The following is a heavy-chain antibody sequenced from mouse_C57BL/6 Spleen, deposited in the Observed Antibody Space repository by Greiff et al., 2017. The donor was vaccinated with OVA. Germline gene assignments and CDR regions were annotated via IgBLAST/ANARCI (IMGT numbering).Heavy chain of an antibody. D-gene: IGHD1-1*01. CDR1: GFTFNTYA. Sequence: EVQLVESGGGLVQPKGSLKLSCAASGFTFNTYAMHWVRQAPGKGLEWVGRIRSKSSNYATYYADSVKDRFTISRDDSQSILYLQMTNLKTEDTAMYCCVRERYYGSSGYFGHWGQSTPLTVSS. J-gene: IGHJ2*01. CDR3: VRERYYGSSGYFGH. CDR2: IRSKSSNYAT. V-gene: IGHV10-3*01.